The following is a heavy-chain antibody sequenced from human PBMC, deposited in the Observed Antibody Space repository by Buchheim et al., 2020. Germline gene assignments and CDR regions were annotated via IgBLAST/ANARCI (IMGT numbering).Heavy chain of an antibody. D-gene: IGHD2-2*02. V-gene: IGHV5-51*01. CDR1: GYSFTTYW. CDR3: ARGLLGYCSSTSCYTEMDY. CDR2: VYPGDSET. J-gene: IGHJ4*02. Sequence: EVRLVQSGPEVKKPEESLKISCKGSGYSFTTYWIAWVRQMPGRGLEWMGMVYPGDSETRYSPSFEGQVTISVDKSIGTAYLQWRSLKASDTAMYYCARGLLGYCSSTSCYTEMDYWGQGTL.